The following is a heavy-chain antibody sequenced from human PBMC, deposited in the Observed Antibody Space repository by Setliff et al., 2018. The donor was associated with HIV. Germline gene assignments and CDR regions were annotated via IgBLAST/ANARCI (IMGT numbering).Heavy chain of an antibody. CDR2: INHSGST. CDR1: GGSFSGYY. Sequence: KTSETLSLTCAVYGGSFSGYYWSWIRQPPGKGLEWIGEINHSGSTNYNPSLKSRVTISVDTSKNQFSLKLSSVTAADTAVYYCARYDYGDFDYWGQGTPVTVSS. V-gene: IGHV4-34*01. D-gene: IGHD4-17*01. J-gene: IGHJ4*02. CDR3: ARYDYGDFDY.